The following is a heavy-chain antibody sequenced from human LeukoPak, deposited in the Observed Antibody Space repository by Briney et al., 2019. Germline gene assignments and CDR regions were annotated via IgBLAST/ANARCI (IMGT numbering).Heavy chain of an antibody. Sequence: PGGSLRLSCAASGFTFSGSAMHWVRQASGKGLEWVGRIRSKANSYATAYAASVKGRFTISRDDSKNTAYLQMNSLKTEDTAVYYCTRQNIVVVPAASGDYYYYYYMDVWGKGTTVTVSS. CDR1: GFTFSGSA. CDR3: TRQNIVVVPAASGDYYYYYYMDV. D-gene: IGHD2-2*01. J-gene: IGHJ6*03. V-gene: IGHV3-73*01. CDR2: IRSKANSYAT.